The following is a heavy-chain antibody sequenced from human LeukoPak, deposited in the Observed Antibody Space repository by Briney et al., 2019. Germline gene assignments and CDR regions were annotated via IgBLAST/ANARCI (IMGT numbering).Heavy chain of an antibody. V-gene: IGHV4-39*07. CDR3: ARDAHWGPFMDV. J-gene: IGHJ6*03. CDR1: SGSISTSNYY. CDR2: IFYSGST. D-gene: IGHD7-27*01. Sequence: SETLSLTCTVSSGSISTSNYYWCWVRQPPGKALEWIGNIFYSGSTYYSPSLKSRVTISLDTSKNQFSLNLSSVTAADTAVYYCARDAHWGPFMDVWGKGTTVTISS.